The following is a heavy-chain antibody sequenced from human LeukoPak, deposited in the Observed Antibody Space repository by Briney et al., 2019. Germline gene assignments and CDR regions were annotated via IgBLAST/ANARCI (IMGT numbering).Heavy chain of an antibody. CDR1: GGSISNYY. V-gene: IGHV4-59*01. CDR3: AIFGSGGS. CDR2: IHPSGDT. J-gene: IGHJ5*02. Sequence: SETLSLTCTVYGGSISNYYWTWIRQPPGRGLEWIAYIHPSGDTNYNPSLKSRVTISIDTSEKHFSLKLTSVTTADTAMYYCAIFGSGGSWGQGTLVTVSS. D-gene: IGHD2-15*01.